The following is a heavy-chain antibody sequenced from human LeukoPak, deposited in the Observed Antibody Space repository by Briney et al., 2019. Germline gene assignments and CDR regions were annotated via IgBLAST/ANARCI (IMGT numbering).Heavy chain of an antibody. CDR3: ARDRARITIFGVDGRRNFDP. Sequence: GASVKVSCKASGYTFTSYGISWVRQAPGQGLEWMGWISAYNGNTNYAQKLQGRVTMTTDTSTSTAYMELRSLRSDDTAVYYCARDRARITIFGVDGRRNFDPWGQGTLVTVSS. V-gene: IGHV1-18*01. CDR2: ISAYNGNT. CDR1: GYTFTSYG. D-gene: IGHD3-3*01. J-gene: IGHJ5*02.